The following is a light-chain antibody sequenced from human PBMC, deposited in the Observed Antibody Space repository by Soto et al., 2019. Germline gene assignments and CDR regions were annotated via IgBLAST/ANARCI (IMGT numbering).Light chain of an antibody. CDR3: QHSKTNSLPTT. J-gene: IGKJ5*01. V-gene: IGKV1-12*01. Sequence: DVQMTQSPSSVSASVGYRFTITCRASQGISTSLAWYQQKPGAAPKLLXYTAPSLQDGVPSRLSGSGSGTEFTLTISSLQPEDFATYYCQHSKTNSLPTTLGQGTRLEIK. CDR1: QGISTS. CDR2: TAP.